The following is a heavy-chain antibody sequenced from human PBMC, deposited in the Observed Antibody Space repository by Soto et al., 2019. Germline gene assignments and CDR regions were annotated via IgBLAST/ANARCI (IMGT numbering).Heavy chain of an antibody. CDR1: GYTFTSYG. CDR2: ISAYNGNT. D-gene: IGHD6-19*01. Sequence: ASVKVSCKASGYTFTSYGISWVRQAPGQGLEWMGWISAYNGNTNYAQKLQGRVTMTTDTSTSTVYMELRSLRSDDTAVYYCASGLIAVAGTGYYYGMDVWGQGTTVTVSS. V-gene: IGHV1-18*01. J-gene: IGHJ6*02. CDR3: ASGLIAVAGTGYYYGMDV.